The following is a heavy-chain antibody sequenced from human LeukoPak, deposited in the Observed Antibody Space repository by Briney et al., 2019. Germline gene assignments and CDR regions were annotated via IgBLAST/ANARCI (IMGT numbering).Heavy chain of an antibody. CDR2: ISYDGSNK. V-gene: IGHV3-30-3*01. CDR1: GFTFSSYA. D-gene: IGHD6-13*01. CDR3: ARDRPLGIAAAGTAFHFDY. J-gene: IGHJ4*02. Sequence: GGSLRLSCAASGFTFSSYAMHWVRQAPGKGLECVAVISYDGSNKYYADSVKGRFTISRDNSKNTLYLQMNSLRAEDTAVYYCARDRPLGIAAAGTAFHFDYWGQGTLVTVSS.